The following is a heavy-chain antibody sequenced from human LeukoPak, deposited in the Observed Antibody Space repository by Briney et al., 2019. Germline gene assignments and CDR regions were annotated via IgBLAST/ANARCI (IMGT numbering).Heavy chain of an antibody. D-gene: IGHD6-13*01. V-gene: IGHV4-34*01. CDR3: ARGNIAAAGRYYFDY. J-gene: IGHJ4*02. CDR2: INHSGST. Sequence: SETLSLTCAVYGGSLSGYYWSWIRQPPGKGLEWIGEINHSGSTNYNPSLKSRVTISVDTSKNRFSLKLSSVTAADTAVYYCARGNIAAAGRYYFDYWGQGTLVTVSS. CDR1: GGSLSGYY.